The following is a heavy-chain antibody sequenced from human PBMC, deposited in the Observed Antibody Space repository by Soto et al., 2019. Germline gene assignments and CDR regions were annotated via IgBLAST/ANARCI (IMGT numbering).Heavy chain of an antibody. CDR3: AKGSRMWTPDY. V-gene: IGHV1-3*01. Sequence: QVQLVQSGAEVKKPGASVKVFCKASGYTFTDYAIHWLRQAPGQRLEMMGWIAPGNGNTKYSQNFQCRVTITRDTSATTAYMELSSLRSEDTAVYYCAKGSRMWTPDYWGQGTLVTVSS. CDR2: IAPGNGNT. D-gene: IGHD2-21*01. CDR1: GYTFTDYA. J-gene: IGHJ4*02.